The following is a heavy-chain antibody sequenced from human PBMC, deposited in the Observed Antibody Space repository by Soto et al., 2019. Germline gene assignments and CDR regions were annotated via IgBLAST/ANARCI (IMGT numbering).Heavy chain of an antibody. Sequence: EVQLVESGGGLVQPGGSLRLSCAASGFTFSSYWMHWVRQAPGKGLVWVSRINSDGSSTSYADSVKGRFTISRENAKNTLYLQMNSLRAEDTAVYYCARASGSNWYFDLWGRGTLVTVSS. V-gene: IGHV3-74*01. D-gene: IGHD3-3*01. J-gene: IGHJ2*01. CDR1: GFTFSSYW. CDR2: INSDGSST. CDR3: ARASGSNWYFDL.